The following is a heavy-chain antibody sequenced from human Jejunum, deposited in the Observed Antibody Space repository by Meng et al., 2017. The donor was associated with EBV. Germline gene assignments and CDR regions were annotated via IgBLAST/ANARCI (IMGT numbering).Heavy chain of an antibody. D-gene: IGHD2-8*02. CDR2: ISSGGTTI. CDR1: GFPFSDYS. Sequence: VHLVGFGGGLVKLWRSLGSFFECPGFPFSDYSMGWMRQAPGKGLEWVSYISSGGTTIYYADSVKGRFTISRDNGKNSLYLEMNSLRADDTAMYYCASPPGGGTGGYWGQGTLVTVSS. J-gene: IGHJ4*02. CDR3: ASPPGGGTGGY. V-gene: IGHV3-11*01.